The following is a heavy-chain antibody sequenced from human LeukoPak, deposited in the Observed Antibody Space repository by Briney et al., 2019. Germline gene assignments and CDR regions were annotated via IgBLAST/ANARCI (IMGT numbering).Heavy chain of an antibody. J-gene: IGHJ4*02. CDR2: ISSNGSTI. D-gene: IGHD1-26*01. CDR3: LSGSYSFPSGY. CDR1: GFTFSDYY. V-gene: IGHV3-11*04. Sequence: GGSLRLSCAASGFTFSDYYMSWIRQAPGKGLEWVSYISSNGSTIYYADSVKGRFTISRDNAKNSLYLQMNSLRAEDTAVYYCLSGSYSFPSGYWGQGTLVTVSS.